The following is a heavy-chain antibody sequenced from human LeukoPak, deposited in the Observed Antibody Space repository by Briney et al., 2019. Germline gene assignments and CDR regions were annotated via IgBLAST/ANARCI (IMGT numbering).Heavy chain of an antibody. CDR1: GGSVSSGSYY. D-gene: IGHD3-22*01. Sequence: SETLSLTCTVSGGSVSSGSYYWSWIRQPPGKGLEWIGYIYYSGSTNYNPSLKSRVTISVDTSKNQFSLKLSSVTAADTAVYYCARDKRKFYYDSSGYTFDPWGQGTLVTVPS. CDR2: IYYSGST. CDR3: ARDKRKFYYDSSGYTFDP. J-gene: IGHJ5*02. V-gene: IGHV4-61*01.